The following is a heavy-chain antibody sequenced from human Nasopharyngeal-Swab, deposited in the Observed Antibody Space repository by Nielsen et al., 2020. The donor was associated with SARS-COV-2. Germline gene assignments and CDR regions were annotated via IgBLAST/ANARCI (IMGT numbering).Heavy chain of an antibody. V-gene: IGHV4-34*01. D-gene: IGHD6-13*01. CDR1: GGSFSGYY. J-gene: IGHJ4*02. Sequence: GSLRLSCAVYGGSFSGYYWSWIRQPPGKGLEWIGEINHTGSTNYNPSLKSRVTISVDTSKNQFSLKLSSVTAADTAVYYCARVHSSSWTVDYWGQGTLVTVSS. CDR3: ARVHSSSWTVDY. CDR2: INHTGST.